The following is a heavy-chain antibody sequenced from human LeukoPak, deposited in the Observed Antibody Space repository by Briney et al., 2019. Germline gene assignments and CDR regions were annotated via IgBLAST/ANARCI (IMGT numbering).Heavy chain of an antibody. CDR2: ISGSGGST. J-gene: IGHJ3*02. CDR1: GFTFSNYA. V-gene: IGHV3-23*01. CDR3: AEGGNSGYYSNDAFDI. Sequence: PGGSLRLSCAASGFTFSNYAMNWVRQAPGKGLEWVSAISGSGGSTYYADSVKGRFTISRDNSKNTLYLQMNSLRAEDTALYYFAEGGNSGYYSNDAFDIWGQGTMVTVSS. D-gene: IGHD3-22*01.